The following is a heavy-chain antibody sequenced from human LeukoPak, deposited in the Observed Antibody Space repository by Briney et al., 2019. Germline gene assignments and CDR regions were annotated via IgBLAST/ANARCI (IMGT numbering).Heavy chain of an antibody. Sequence: SETLSLTCIVSGDSISNYFWRWIRQPAGKGLEWLGRIYSGGTTNYNPSLKSRVTMSVDTSKNQFSLNLSSVTAADTAVYYCAREGRDGYNYRVLDYWGQGTLVSVSS. CDR1: GDSISNYF. V-gene: IGHV4-4*07. CDR2: IYSGGTT. CDR3: AREGRDGYNYRVLDY. D-gene: IGHD5-24*01. J-gene: IGHJ4*02.